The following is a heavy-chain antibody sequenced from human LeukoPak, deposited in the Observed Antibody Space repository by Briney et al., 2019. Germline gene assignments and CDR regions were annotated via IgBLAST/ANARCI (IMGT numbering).Heavy chain of an antibody. J-gene: IGHJ4*02. CDR2: ISSSSSYI. D-gene: IGHD3-22*01. CDR3: ARPYYDSSGTSPIDY. CDR1: GFTFISYS. Sequence: GGSLRLSCAASGFTFISYSMNWVRQAPGKGLEWVSSISSSSSYIYYADSVKGRFTISRDNAKNSLYLQMNSLRAEDTAVYYCARPYYDSSGTSPIDYWGQGTLVTVSS. V-gene: IGHV3-21*01.